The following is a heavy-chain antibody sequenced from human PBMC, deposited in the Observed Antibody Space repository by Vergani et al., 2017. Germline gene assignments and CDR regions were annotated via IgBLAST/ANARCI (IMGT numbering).Heavy chain of an antibody. CDR3: ARRGLGSWTFDY. Sequence: DVHLAESGGGFFQPGGSLRLSCSASGFSFNSYWMHWVRQVPGKGLLWVSRIKSDGSITAYADSVKGRFTISRDNAQNTLYLQMNSLRVEDTGVYYCARRGLGSWTFDYWGQGTLVTVSS. J-gene: IGHJ4*02. V-gene: IGHV3-74*03. CDR2: IKSDGSIT. CDR1: GFSFNSYW. D-gene: IGHD6-13*01.